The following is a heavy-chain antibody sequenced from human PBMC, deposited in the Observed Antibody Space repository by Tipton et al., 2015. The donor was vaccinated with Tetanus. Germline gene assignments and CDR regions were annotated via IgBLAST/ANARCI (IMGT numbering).Heavy chain of an antibody. CDR3: ARRLIQNLFDP. CDR2: VSYSGST. J-gene: IGHJ5*02. V-gene: IGHV4-39*07. D-gene: IGHD2-8*01. Sequence: TLSLTCTVSGASISSNTYYWGWIRQPPGRGLEWIASVSYSGSTYYNPSLKSRVTMSLDTSKNQFSVRLTSVTAADTAVYYCARRLIQNLFDPWGQGTLVTVSS. CDR1: GASISSNTYY.